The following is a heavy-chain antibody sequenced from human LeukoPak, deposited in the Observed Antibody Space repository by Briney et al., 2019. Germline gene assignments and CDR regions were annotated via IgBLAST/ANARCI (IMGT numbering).Heavy chain of an antibody. CDR1: GYSFTNYD. Sequence: ASVKVSCKTSGYSFTNYDINWVRQATGQGLEWMGWMSPNSGKTGYAQKFQGRVTITADESTSTAYMELSSLRSEDTAVYYCARDSRSSSFPMYAFDIWGQGTMVTVSS. CDR2: MSPNSGKT. D-gene: IGHD6-6*01. J-gene: IGHJ3*02. CDR3: ARDSRSSSFPMYAFDI. V-gene: IGHV1-8*01.